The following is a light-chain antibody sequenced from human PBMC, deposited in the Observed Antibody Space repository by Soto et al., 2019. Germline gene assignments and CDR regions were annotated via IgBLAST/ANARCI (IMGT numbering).Light chain of an antibody. CDR3: CSTAGRYTLV. J-gene: IGLJ2*01. CDR1: SSDVGGYNY. CDR2: DVS. V-gene: IGLV2-11*01. Sequence: QSALTQPRSVSGSPGQSVTISCTGTSSDVGGYNYVSWYQQHPGKAPKLMIYDVSKRPSGVPDRFSGSKSGNTASLTISGLQAEDEADYYCCSTAGRYTLVFGGGTKVTVL.